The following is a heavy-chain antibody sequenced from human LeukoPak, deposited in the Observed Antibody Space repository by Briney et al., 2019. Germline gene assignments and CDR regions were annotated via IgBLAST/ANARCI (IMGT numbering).Heavy chain of an antibody. Sequence: PGGSLRLSCAASGFTFSSYAMHWVRQAPGKGLEWVAVISYDGSKIYYADADSVKGRFTISRDNTKKSLYLQMNSLRAEDTAVYYCTPTFGYRRPIPNFDSWGRGTLVTVSS. J-gene: IGHJ5*01. CDR1: GFTFSSYA. CDR2: ISYDGSKI. V-gene: IGHV3-30*04. CDR3: TPTFGYRRPIPNFDS. D-gene: IGHD3-22*01.